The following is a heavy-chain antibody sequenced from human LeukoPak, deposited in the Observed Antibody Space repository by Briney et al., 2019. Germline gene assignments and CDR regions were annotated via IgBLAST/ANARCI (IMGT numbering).Heavy chain of an antibody. CDR3: ARDTYGMDV. Sequence: SETLSLTCTVSGGSISSYYWSWIRQPPGKGLGWIGYIYYSGSTNYNPSLKSRVTISVDTSKNQFSLKLSSVTAADTAVYYCARDTYGMDVWGQGTTVTVSS. CDR1: GGSISSYY. CDR2: IYYSGST. J-gene: IGHJ6*02. V-gene: IGHV4-59*01.